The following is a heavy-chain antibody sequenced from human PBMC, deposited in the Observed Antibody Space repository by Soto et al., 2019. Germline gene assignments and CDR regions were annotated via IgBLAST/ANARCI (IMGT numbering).Heavy chain of an antibody. CDR1: GGTFSSYA. CDR2: IIPIFGTA. CDR3: ALAVAGMPDY. J-gene: IGHJ4*02. Sequence: GASVKVSCKASGGTFSSYAISWVRQAPGQGLEWMGGIIPIFGTANYAQKLQGRVTITADKSTSTAYMELSSLRSEDTAVYYCALAVAGMPDYWGQGTLVTVSS. V-gene: IGHV1-69*06. D-gene: IGHD6-19*01.